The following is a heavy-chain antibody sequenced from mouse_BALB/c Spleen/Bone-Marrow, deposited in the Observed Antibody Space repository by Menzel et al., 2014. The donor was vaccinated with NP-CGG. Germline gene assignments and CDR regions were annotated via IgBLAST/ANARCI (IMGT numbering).Heavy chain of an antibody. CDR3: ARSNSISTATDY. D-gene: IGHD1-2*01. V-gene: IGHV1-77*01. J-gene: IGHJ2*01. CDR2: IFPGNGST. Sequence: QVQLQQSGAELVKPGASVKLSCKASGYTFTNYDTNWVRQRPEQGLEWIGWIFPGNGSTNYNEKFKGKATLTTDKPSSTAYMQLSRLTSEDSAVYFCARSNSISTATDYWGQGTTLTVSS. CDR1: GYTFTNYD.